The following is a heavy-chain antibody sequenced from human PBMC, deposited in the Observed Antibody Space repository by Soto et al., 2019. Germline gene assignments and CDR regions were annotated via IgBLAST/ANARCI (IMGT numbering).Heavy chain of an antibody. V-gene: IGHV3-48*03. CDR2: ISSSGSTI. CDR1: GFTFSSYE. D-gene: IGHD1-26*01. Sequence: EVQLVESGGGLVQPGGSLRLSCAASGFTFSSYEMNWVRQAPGKGLEWVSYISSSGSTIYYADSVKGRFTISRDHAKNSLYLQMNSLRAEDTAVYYCAREGGVGATTVTLSGDFDYWGQGTLVTVSS. CDR3: AREGGVGATTVTLSGDFDY. J-gene: IGHJ4*02.